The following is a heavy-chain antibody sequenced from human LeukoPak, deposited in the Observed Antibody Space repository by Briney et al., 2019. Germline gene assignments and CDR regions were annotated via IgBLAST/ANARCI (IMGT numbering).Heavy chain of an antibody. CDR2: IYSDGTT. J-gene: IGHJ4*02. Sequence: PGGSLRLSCAASGITVSNNYMSWVRQAPGKKLEWVSDIYSDGTTFYADSVKGRFTISRDNSKNTLYLQMNSLRAEDTAVYYCVRGGYRGFDYEYWGQGTLVTVSS. CDR1: GITVSNNY. D-gene: IGHD5-12*01. V-gene: IGHV3-53*01. CDR3: VRGGYRGFDYEY.